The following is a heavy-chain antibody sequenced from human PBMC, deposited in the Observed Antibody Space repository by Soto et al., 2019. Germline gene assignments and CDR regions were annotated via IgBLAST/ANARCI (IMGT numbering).Heavy chain of an antibody. J-gene: IGHJ4*02. V-gene: IGHV1-69*13. CDR1: GGTFSSYA. CDR2: IIPIFGTA. CDR3: ARVFLGSYYYGHFGY. D-gene: IGHD3-10*01. Sequence: GASVKVSCKASGGTFSSYAISWVRQAPGQGLEWMGGIIPIFGTANYAQKFQGRVTITADESTSTAYMELSSLRSEDTAVYYCARVFLGSYYYGHFGYWGQGTLVTVSS.